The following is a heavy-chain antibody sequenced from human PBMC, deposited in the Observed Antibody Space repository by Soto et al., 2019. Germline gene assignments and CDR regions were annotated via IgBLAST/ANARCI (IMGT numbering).Heavy chain of an antibody. V-gene: IGHV1-18*04. CDR1: GYTFTSYG. CDR2: ISAYNGNT. CDR3: ARDPGIAAAGPYYGMDV. Sequence: ASVKVSCKASGYTFTSYGISWVRQAPGQGLEWMGWISAYNGNTNYAQKLQGRVTMTTDTSTRTAYMELRSLRSDDTAVYYCARDPGIAAAGPYYGMDVWGQGTTVTVSS. D-gene: IGHD6-13*01. J-gene: IGHJ6*02.